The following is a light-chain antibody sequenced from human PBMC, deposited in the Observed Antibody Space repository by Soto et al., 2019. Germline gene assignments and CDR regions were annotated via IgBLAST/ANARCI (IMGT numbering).Light chain of an antibody. Sequence: IKLTHSPSFLSASIGDRVTITCRASQDISSYLAWYQQKPGKAPNLLIHTASTLQSGVPSRFSGSGSGTEFTLTISSLQPDDFATYYCQQYNSYSWTFGQGTKVDVK. CDR2: TAS. CDR3: QQYNSYSWT. CDR1: QDISSY. V-gene: IGKV1-9*01. J-gene: IGKJ1*01.